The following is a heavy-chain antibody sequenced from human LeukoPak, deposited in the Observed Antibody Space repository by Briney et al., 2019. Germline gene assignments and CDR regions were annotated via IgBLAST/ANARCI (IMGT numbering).Heavy chain of an antibody. CDR3: ARRIYANYGEQDDYFDY. Sequence: RTSETLSLTCTVSGGSISSGSYYWSWIRQPAGKGLEWIGRIYTSGSTNYNPSLKSRVTISVDTSKNQFSLKLSSVTAADTAVYYCARRIYANYGEQDDYFDYWGQGTLVTVSS. CDR2: IYTSGST. D-gene: IGHD3-16*01. J-gene: IGHJ4*02. CDR1: GGSISSGSYY. V-gene: IGHV4-61*02.